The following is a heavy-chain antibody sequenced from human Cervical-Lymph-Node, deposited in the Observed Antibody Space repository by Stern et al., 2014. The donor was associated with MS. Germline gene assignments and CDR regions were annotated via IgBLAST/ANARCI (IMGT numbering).Heavy chain of an antibody. D-gene: IGHD1-26*01. CDR3: ATERLLHAFDM. J-gene: IGHJ3*02. CDR1: GYNFADSW. CDR2: MYPGDSNT. Sequence: EVQLVQSGAEVKKTGESLKISCKGSGYNFADSWIGWARHMPGKGLEWIGLMYPGDSNTKYSPSFQGQVTISADNSISTAYLEWSSLKASDTAMYYCATERLLHAFDMWGQGTMVTVSS. V-gene: IGHV5-51*03.